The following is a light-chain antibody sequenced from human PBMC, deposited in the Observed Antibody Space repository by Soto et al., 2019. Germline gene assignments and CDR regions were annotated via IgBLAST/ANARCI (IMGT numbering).Light chain of an antibody. V-gene: IGKV1-5*01. CDR3: QQYNSYPWT. CDR2: DAS. CDR1: QSISSW. J-gene: IGKJ1*01. Sequence: DIQMTQSPSTLSASAGDRVTITCRASQSISSWLAWYQQKPGKAPKFLIYDASSLESGVPSRFSGSGSGTEFTLTISSLQPDDFATYYCQQYNSYPWTFGQGTKVDIK.